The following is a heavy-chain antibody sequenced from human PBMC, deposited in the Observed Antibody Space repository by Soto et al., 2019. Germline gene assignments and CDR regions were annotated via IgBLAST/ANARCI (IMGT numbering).Heavy chain of an antibody. J-gene: IGHJ4*02. CDR1: GFTFSSYG. CDR2: IWYDGSNK. V-gene: IGHV3-33*01. CDR3: ARDREMPTTITAVGY. D-gene: IGHD6-19*01. Sequence: VGSLRISCAASGFTFSSYGMHWVRQAPGKGLEWVAVIWYDGSNKYYADSVKGRFTISRDNSKNTLYLQMNSLRAEDTAVYYCARDREMPTTITAVGYWGQGTLVTVSS.